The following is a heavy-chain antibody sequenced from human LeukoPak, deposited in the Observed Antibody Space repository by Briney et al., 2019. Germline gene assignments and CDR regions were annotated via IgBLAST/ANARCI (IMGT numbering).Heavy chain of an antibody. J-gene: IGHJ6*02. CDR2: IYYSGST. Sequence: SETLSLTCTVSGGSISSSSYYWGWIRQPPGKGLEWIGSIYYSGSTNYNPSLKSRVTISVDTSKNQFSLKLSSVTAADTAVYYCARTVADNYYYYGMDVWGQGTTVTVSS. CDR1: GGSISSSSYY. D-gene: IGHD6-19*01. V-gene: IGHV4-39*07. CDR3: ARTVADNYYYYGMDV.